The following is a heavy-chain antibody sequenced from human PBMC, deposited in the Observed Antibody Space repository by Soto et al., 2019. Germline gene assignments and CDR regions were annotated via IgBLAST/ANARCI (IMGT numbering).Heavy chain of an antibody. V-gene: IGHV4-39*02. J-gene: IGHJ4*02. D-gene: IGHD3-3*01. Sequence: SLTCTVSGGSISRSSYYWGWIRQPPGKGLEWIGSIYYSGSTYYNPSLKSRVTISVDTSKNQFSLKLSSVTAADTAVYYCAREVVDFWSGYYDYWGQGTLVTVSS. CDR3: AREVVDFWSGYYDY. CDR1: GGSISRSSYY. CDR2: IYYSGST.